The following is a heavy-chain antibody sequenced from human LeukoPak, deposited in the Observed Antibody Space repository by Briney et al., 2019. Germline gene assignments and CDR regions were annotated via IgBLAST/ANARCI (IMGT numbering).Heavy chain of an antibody. Sequence: GESLKISCHASGYSFMTYWIGWVRQMPGKGLEWMAIIYPGDSDTKYSPSFQDQVTISADKSINTAYLHWRSLKASDTAMYYCARLSMIDTFDIWGLGTVVTVSS. CDR1: GYSFMTYW. D-gene: IGHD3-22*01. V-gene: IGHV5-51*01. J-gene: IGHJ3*02. CDR3: ARLSMIDTFDI. CDR2: IYPGDSDT.